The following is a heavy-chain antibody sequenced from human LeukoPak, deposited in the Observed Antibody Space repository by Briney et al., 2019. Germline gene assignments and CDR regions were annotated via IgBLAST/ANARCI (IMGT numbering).Heavy chain of an antibody. V-gene: IGHV4-30-4*02. CDR1: GGSISSGDYY. D-gene: IGHD5-18*01. J-gene: IGHJ4*02. CDR3: ARVVGYSYGWVDY. Sequence: SETLSLTCTVSGGSISSGDYYWSWIRQPPGKGLEWIGYIYYSGSTYYNPSLKSRVTISVDTSKNQFSLKLSSVTAADTAVYYCARVVGYSYGWVDYWGQGTLVTVSS. CDR2: IYYSGST.